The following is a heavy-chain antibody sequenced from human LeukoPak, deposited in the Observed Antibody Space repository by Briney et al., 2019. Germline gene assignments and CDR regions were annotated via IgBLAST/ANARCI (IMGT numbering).Heavy chain of an antibody. CDR1: GFTFSSYA. J-gene: IGHJ6*02. CDR3: ARDSSGGGGMDV. D-gene: IGHD6-19*01. V-gene: IGHV3-23*01. CDR2: ISGSGGST. Sequence: GGSLRLSCAASGFTFSSYAMSWVRQAPGKGLEWVSAISGSGGSTYYADSVKGRFTISRDNSKNTLYLQMNSLRAEDTAVYHCARDSSGGGGMDVWGQGTTVTVSS.